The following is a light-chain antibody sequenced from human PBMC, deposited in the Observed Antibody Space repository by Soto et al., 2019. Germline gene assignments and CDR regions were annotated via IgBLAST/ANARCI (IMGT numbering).Light chain of an antibody. CDR1: SSDVGGYNY. J-gene: IGLJ1*01. Sequence: SALTQPASVSGSPGQWITISCTGTSSDVGGYNYVSWYQQHPGKAPKLMIYDVSNRPSGVSNRFSGSKSGNTASLTISGLQAEDEADYYCSSYTSSSTLYVFGTGTKVTVL. CDR3: SSYTSSSTLYV. CDR2: DVS. V-gene: IGLV2-14*01.